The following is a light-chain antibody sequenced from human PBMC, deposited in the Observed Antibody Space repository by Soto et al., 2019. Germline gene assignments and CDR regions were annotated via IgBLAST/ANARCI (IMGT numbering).Light chain of an antibody. CDR3: QHYNSYSEA. Sequence: DIQMTQSPSTLSGSVGDRVTITCRASQTISSWLAWYQQKPGKAPKILIYKASTLKTGVPSRFIGSGSGTEFSLTISSLQPDDFAADYCQHYNSYSEAFGQGTKVELK. CDR1: QTISSW. J-gene: IGKJ1*01. V-gene: IGKV1-5*03. CDR2: KAS.